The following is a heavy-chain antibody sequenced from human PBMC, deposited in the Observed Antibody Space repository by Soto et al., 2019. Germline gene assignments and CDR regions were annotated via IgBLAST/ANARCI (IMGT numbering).Heavy chain of an antibody. Sequence: SETLSLTCTVSGGSISSYYWSWIRQPPGKGLEWIGYIYDSGSTNYNPSLKSRVTISVDTSKNQFSLKLSSVTAADTAVYYCARRYGGNFDYWGQGTLVTVSS. CDR1: GGSISSYY. CDR3: ARRYGGNFDY. D-gene: IGHD1-26*01. J-gene: IGHJ4*02. V-gene: IGHV4-59*01. CDR2: IYDSGST.